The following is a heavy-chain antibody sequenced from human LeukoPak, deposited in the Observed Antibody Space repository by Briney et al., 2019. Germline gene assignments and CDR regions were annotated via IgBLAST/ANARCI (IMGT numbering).Heavy chain of an antibody. J-gene: IGHJ4*02. D-gene: IGHD2-21*02. CDR2: IYYSGST. V-gene: IGHV4-39*01. CDR3: ARQDGVVTAIPLIFFDY. Sequence: SETLSLTCTVSGGSITSGSYYWGWIRQPPGKGLEWIGTIYYSGSTYYNPSLKSRVTISVDTSKNQFSLKLTSVTAADTAVYYCARQDGVVTAIPLIFFDYWGQGTLVTVSS. CDR1: GGSITSGSYY.